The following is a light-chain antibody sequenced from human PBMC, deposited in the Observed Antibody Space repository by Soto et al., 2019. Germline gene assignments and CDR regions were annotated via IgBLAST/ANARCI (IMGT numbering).Light chain of an antibody. Sequence: QSALTQPRSVSGSPGQSVTISCTGTSSDVGAYNYVSWCQHHPGKAPKVMIYDVSERPSGVPDRFSGSKSDNKASLTISGLQAEDEADYYCCSYAGSYSWVFGGGTKLTVL. CDR2: DVS. J-gene: IGLJ3*02. CDR1: SSDVGAYNY. V-gene: IGLV2-11*01. CDR3: CSYAGSYSWV.